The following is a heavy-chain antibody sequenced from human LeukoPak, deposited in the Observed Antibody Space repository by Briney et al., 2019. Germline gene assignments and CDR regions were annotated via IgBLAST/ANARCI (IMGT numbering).Heavy chain of an antibody. V-gene: IGHV3-7*03. D-gene: IGHD3-10*01. Sequence: GGSLRLSCAASGFTFSSYWMSWVRQAPGKGREWVANIKQDGSEKYYVDSVKGRFTISRDNAKNSLYLQMNRLRAEDTAVYYCARDLMVRGRSQKRGMDVWGKGTTVTVSS. J-gene: IGHJ6*04. CDR2: IKQDGSEK. CDR1: GFTFSSYW. CDR3: ARDLMVRGRSQKRGMDV.